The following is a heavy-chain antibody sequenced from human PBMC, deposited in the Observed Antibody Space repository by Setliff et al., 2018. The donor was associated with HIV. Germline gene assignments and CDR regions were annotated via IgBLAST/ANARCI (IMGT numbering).Heavy chain of an antibody. J-gene: IGHJ6*03. CDR3: AKARSEYQLMPWYYYMDV. D-gene: IGHD2-2*01. CDR2: ISYDGSNE. CDR1: GFTFSSYG. V-gene: IGHV3-30*18. Sequence: PGGSLRLSCAASGFTFSSYGMHWVRKAPGKGLEWVAGISYDGSNEYYSDSVKGRFTISRDNSKNTLYLQMNSLRAEDTAVYYCAKARSEYQLMPWYYYMDVWGKGTTVTVSS.